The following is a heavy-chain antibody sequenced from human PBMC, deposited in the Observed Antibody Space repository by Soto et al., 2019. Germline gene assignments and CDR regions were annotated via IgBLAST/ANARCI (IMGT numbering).Heavy chain of an antibody. V-gene: IGHV5-51*01. CDR3: TRPPHGSDGAF. CDR1: GYSFPNYW. D-gene: IGHD3-10*01. Sequence: GESLKISCNGSGYSFPNYWIGWVRQMPGKGLEWMGMIYPHDSDTRYSPSFQGRVTISADKSGSTVFLQWSSLKASDTAMYYCTRPPHGSDGAFWGQGTQVTVSS. CDR2: IYPHDSDT. J-gene: IGHJ4*02.